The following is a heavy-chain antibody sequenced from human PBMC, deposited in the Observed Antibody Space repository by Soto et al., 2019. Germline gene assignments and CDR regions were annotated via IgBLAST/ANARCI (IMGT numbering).Heavy chain of an antibody. CDR2: RNQDGSEK. D-gene: IGHD5-18*01. CDR1: GFTFRTYW. Sequence: EVQLVESGGGLVQPGGSLRLSCGASGFTFRTYWLSWVHQVPGKGLEWVANRNQDGSEKNYVDSVKGRFTISRDNAQNSLYLQMSSLRAEDTALYYCARDGSTSWYSYDYHGMDVWGQGTTVTVSS. J-gene: IGHJ6*02. V-gene: IGHV3-7*05. CDR3: ARDGSTSWYSYDYHGMDV.